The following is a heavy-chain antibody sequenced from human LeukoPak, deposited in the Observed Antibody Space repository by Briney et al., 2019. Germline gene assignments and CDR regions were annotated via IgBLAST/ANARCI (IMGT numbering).Heavy chain of an antibody. CDR3: ARAAYDFWSGKAPYYFDY. J-gene: IGHJ4*02. CDR1: GFTLSNAW. V-gene: IGHV3-7*01. CDR2: IKQDGSEK. Sequence: GGSLRLSCAASGFTLSNAWMNWVRQAPGKGLEWVANIKQDGSEKYYVDSVKGRFTISRDNAKNSLYLQMNSLRAEDTAVYYCARAAYDFWSGKAPYYFDYWGQGTLVTVSS. D-gene: IGHD3-3*01.